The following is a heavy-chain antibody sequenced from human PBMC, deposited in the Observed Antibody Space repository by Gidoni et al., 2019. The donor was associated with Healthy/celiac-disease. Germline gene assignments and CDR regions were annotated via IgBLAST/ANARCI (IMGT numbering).Heavy chain of an antibody. CDR1: GYSIRSGYY. V-gene: IGHV4-38-2*02. Sequence: QVQLQESGPGLVKPSETLSLTCAVSGYSIRSGYYWGWIRQPPGKGLEWIGSIYHSGSTYYNPSLKSRVTISVDTSKNQFSLKLSSVTAADTAVYYCAREGDDILTGYLDYWGQGTLVTVSS. D-gene: IGHD3-9*01. J-gene: IGHJ4*02. CDR3: AREGDDILTGYLDY. CDR2: IYHSGST.